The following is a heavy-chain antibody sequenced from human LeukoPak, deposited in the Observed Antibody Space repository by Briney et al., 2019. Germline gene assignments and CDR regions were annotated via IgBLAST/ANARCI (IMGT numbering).Heavy chain of an antibody. CDR2: IYYSGST. Sequence: KASETLSLTCTVSGGSISSSSYYWGWLRQPPGEGLEWIGSIYYSGSTYYNPSLKSRVTISVDTSKNQFSLKLSSVTAADTAVYYCTRGNYDILTGYYLHFDSWGQGTLVTVSS. CDR1: GGSISSSSYY. J-gene: IGHJ4*02. CDR3: TRGNYDILTGYYLHFDS. V-gene: IGHV4-39*01. D-gene: IGHD3-9*01.